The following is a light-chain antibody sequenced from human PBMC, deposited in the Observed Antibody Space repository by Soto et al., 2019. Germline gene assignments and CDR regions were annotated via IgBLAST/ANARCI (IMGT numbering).Light chain of an antibody. CDR2: AAS. V-gene: IGKV1-5*01. CDR1: QSISTY. J-gene: IGKJ1*01. CDR3: QQYNSYSLT. Sequence: DIQITQSPSTLSASVGDRVTITCRASQSISTYLHWYHQKPGNAPKLLIYAASSLESGVPSRFSGSGSGTEFTLTISSLQPDDFATYYCQQYNSYSLTFGQGTKVDI.